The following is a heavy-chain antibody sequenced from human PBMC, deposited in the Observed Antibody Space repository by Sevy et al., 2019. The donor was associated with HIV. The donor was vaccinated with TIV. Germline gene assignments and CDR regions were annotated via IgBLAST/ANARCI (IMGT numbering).Heavy chain of an antibody. V-gene: IGHV3-30*02. J-gene: IGHJ4*02. CDR2: IQYDGNNR. D-gene: IGHD6-19*01. CDR3: ARERLAVAGIGYYFDY. Sequence: GGSLRLSCAASQFTFSHYGMHWVRQAPGKGLEWVAFIQYDGNNRYYADSVKGRFTISRDNSKNTLYLQMSSLRADDTAVYYCARERLAVAGIGYYFDYWGQGTLVTVSS. CDR1: QFTFSHYG.